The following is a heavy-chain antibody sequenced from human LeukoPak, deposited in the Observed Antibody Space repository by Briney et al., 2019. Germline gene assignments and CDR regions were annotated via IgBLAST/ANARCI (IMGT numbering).Heavy chain of an antibody. Sequence: PSETLSLTCAVYGGSFSGYYRSWIRQPPGKGLEWIWEINNSGSNNYNPSLKSRVTISVDTSKNQFSLKLSSVTAADTAVYYCARPVSGSSGWYYNYWGQGTLVTVSS. V-gene: IGHV4-34*01. CDR3: ARPVSGSSGWYYNY. CDR2: INNSGSN. CDR1: GGSFSGYY. J-gene: IGHJ4*02. D-gene: IGHD6-19*01.